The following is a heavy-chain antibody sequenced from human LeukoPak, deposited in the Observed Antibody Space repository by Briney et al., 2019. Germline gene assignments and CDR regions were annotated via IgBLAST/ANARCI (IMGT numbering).Heavy chain of an antibody. J-gene: IGHJ3*02. V-gene: IGHV4-59*11. D-gene: IGHD4-17*01. CDR2: ISHIGRT. Sequence: SETLSLTCAVSGHSFSSHYWTWIRQSPGTGLEWIGYISHIGRTNYNPSLKSRVTISIDTSKKQFSLKLRSVTAADTAVYYCARDVVTVTKGFDIWGQGTMVSVSS. CDR1: GHSFSSHY. CDR3: ARDVVTVTKGFDI.